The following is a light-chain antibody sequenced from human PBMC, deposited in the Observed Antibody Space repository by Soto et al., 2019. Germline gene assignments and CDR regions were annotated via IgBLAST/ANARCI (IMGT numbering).Light chain of an antibody. J-gene: IGKJ1*01. CDR2: GAS. CDR1: QSVSSNY. V-gene: IGKV3-20*01. CDR3: QQYGSSPRT. Sequence: EIVLMQSPGTLSLSPGERATLSCRASQSVSSNYLGWYQQKPGQAPRLLIYGASSRATGIPDRFSGSGSGTDFTLTISRLEPEDFAVYYCQQYGSSPRTFGQGTKVEIK.